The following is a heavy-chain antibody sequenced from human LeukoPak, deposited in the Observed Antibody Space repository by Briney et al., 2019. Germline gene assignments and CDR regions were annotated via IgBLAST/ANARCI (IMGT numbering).Heavy chain of an antibody. D-gene: IGHD3-22*01. CDR2: IYSGGSM. CDR3: TRVDSSGYYDY. V-gene: IGHV3-53*01. CDR1: GFTVSSNY. Sequence: GGSLRLSCAASGFTVSSNYMSWVRQAPGKGLEWVSVIYSGGSMYYADSVKGRFTISRDNSKNTRYLQMNSLRAEDTAVYYCTRVDSSGYYDYWGQGTLVTVSS. J-gene: IGHJ4*02.